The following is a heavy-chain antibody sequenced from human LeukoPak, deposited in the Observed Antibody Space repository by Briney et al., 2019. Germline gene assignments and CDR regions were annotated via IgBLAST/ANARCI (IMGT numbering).Heavy chain of an antibody. V-gene: IGHV3-30*18. D-gene: IGHD3-22*01. CDR1: GFTFSSYG. CDR3: AKGARYDSSGYHPSFFDY. CDR2: ISYDGSNK. J-gene: IGHJ4*02. Sequence: GGSLRLSCAASGFTFSSYGMHWVRQAPGKGLEWVAVISYDGSNKYYADSVKGRFAISRDNSKNTLYLQMNSLRAEDTAVYYCAKGARYDSSGYHPSFFDYWGQGTLVTVSS.